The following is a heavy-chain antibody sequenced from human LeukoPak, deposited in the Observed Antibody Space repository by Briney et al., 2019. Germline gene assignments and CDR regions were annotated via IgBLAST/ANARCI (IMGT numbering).Heavy chain of an antibody. D-gene: IGHD6-13*01. CDR2: IYYSGST. CDR3: ARRIAAARRPPPNWFDP. V-gene: IGHV4-39*01. Sequence: SETLSLTCTVSGGSISSSSSYWGWIRPPPGKGLEWIVSIYYSGSTYYNPSLKSRAAISVDTSKNQFSLKLSSVTAADTAVYYCARRIAAARRPPPNWFDPWGQGTLVTVSA. J-gene: IGHJ5*02. CDR1: GGSISSSSSY.